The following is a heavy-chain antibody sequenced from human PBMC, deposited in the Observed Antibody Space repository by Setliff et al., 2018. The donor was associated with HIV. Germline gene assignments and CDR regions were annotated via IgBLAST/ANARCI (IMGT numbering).Heavy chain of an antibody. CDR1: GGSFSGYY. Sequence: SETLSLTCAVYGGSFSGYYWSWIRQPPGKGLEWIGEINHSGSTNYKPSLKSRVTISVDTSKNQFSLKLSSVTAADTAVFYCARLTTTYYYDSSAYYHPVWGQGTLVTVSS. J-gene: IGHJ4*02. V-gene: IGHV4-34*01. D-gene: IGHD3-22*01. CDR2: INHSGST. CDR3: ARLTTTYYYDSSAYYHPV.